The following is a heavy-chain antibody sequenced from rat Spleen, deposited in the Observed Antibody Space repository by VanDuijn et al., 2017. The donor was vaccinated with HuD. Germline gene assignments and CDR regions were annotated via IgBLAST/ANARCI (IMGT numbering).Heavy chain of an antibody. V-gene: IGHV5-25*01. CDR3: AKRGWYYFDY. Sequence: EVQLVESGGGLVQPGRSLKLSCAASGFTFSNYYMAWVRQAPTKGLEWVAYISTGGVNTYYRDSVKGRFTVSRDNAKSTLNLQMDSLRSEDTATYYCAKRGWYYFDYWGQGVMVTVSS. CDR1: GFTFSNYY. CDR2: ISTGGVNT. J-gene: IGHJ2*01.